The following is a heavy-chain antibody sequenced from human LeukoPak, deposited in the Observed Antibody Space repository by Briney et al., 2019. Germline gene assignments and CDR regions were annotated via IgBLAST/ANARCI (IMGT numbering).Heavy chain of an antibody. J-gene: IGHJ4*02. CDR1: GGTFSSYA. D-gene: IGHD3-22*01. CDR3: ARAAGPEKSYYYDSSGCADY. V-gene: IGHV1-69*13. CDR2: IIPIFGTA. Sequence: SVKVSCKASGGTFSSYAISWVRQAPGQGLEWMGGIIPIFGTANYAQKFQGRVTITADESTSTAYMELSSLRSDDTAVYYCARAAGPEKSYYYDSSGCADYWGQGTLVTVSS.